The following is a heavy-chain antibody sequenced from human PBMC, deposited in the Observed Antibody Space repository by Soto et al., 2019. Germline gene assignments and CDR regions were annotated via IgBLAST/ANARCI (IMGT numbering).Heavy chain of an antibody. V-gene: IGHV1-8*01. D-gene: IGHD3-22*01. Sequence: QVQLVQSGAEVKKPGASVKVSCKTSGYTFTSYDINWVRQVTGQGLEWMGWMNPNSGNTGYAQKFQGRVTMTRNTSISTAYVELSSLRYEYKAVYYCARRSVVMLDSWGQGTLVTVSS. J-gene: IGHJ4*02. CDR1: GYTFTSYD. CDR3: ARRSVVMLDS. CDR2: MNPNSGNT.